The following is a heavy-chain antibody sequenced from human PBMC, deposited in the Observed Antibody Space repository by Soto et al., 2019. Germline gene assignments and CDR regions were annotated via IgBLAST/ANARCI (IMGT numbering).Heavy chain of an antibody. V-gene: IGHV1-2*02. J-gene: IGHJ4*02. Sequence: ASVKVSCKASGFTFTGYYIHWVRQAPGQGLEWMGWINPNSGGTNYAQKFQGRVTMTRDTSISTAYMELSRLRSDDTAVYYCARDYYDSSDYVFYFDYWGQGTLVTVSS. CDR3: ARDYYDSSDYVFYFDY. D-gene: IGHD3-22*01. CDR2: INPNSGGT. CDR1: GFTFTGYY.